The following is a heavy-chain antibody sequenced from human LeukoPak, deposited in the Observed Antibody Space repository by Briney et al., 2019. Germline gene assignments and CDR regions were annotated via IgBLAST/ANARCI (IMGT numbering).Heavy chain of an antibody. CDR3: ARDGYNYGRPPYYFDY. Sequence: ASVKVSSKASCDSFTGYYMHWVRQAPGQGLGWMGWINPNSDGTNYAQKFQGRVTTTRDTSISTAYMELSRLRADDTAVYYCARDGYNYGRPPYYFDYWGQGTLVTVSS. CDR1: CDSFTGYY. CDR2: INPNSDGT. D-gene: IGHD5-24*01. V-gene: IGHV1-2*02. J-gene: IGHJ4*02.